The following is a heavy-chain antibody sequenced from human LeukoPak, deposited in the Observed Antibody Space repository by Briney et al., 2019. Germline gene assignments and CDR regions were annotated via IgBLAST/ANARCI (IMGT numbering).Heavy chain of an antibody. V-gene: IGHV3-43*02. J-gene: IGHJ4*02. CDR3: AKEPHYYDSSGYY. D-gene: IGHD3-22*01. CDR2: IGGDGGST. Sequence: PGGSLRLSCAASGFTFSNYAMHWVRQAPGKGLEWVSLIGGDGGSTYYADSVKGRFTISRDNSKNSLYLQMNSLRTEDTALYYCAKEPHYYDSSGYYWGQGTLVTVSS. CDR1: GFTFSNYA.